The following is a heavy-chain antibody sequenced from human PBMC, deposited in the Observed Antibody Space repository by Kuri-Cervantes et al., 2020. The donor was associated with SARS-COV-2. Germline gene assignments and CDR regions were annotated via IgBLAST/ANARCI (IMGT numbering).Heavy chain of an antibody. J-gene: IGHJ4*02. CDR2: IDWDDDK. V-gene: IGHV2-70*11. CDR1: GFSLNTSGMC. D-gene: IGHD4-11*01. CDR3: ALIQATTVIAHF. Sequence: SGPTLVKPTQTLTLACTFSGFSLNTSGMCVSWIRQPPGKALEWLARIDWDDDKYYSTSLRTRLTISKDTSKNQVVLTMTNVDPVDTATYYCALIQATTVIAHFWGQETLVTVSS.